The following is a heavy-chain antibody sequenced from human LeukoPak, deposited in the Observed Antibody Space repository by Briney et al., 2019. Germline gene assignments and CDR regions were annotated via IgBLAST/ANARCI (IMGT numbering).Heavy chain of an antibody. Sequence: GGALRLSCAASGFTFSSYAMSWVRQAPGKGLEWVSAIRDSGSSTHYADSVKGRFTISRDNAKNSLYLQMNSLRDEDTAVYFRARRPYSDTSGRLSDVWGQGTTVTVSS. CDR2: IRDSGSST. V-gene: IGHV3-23*01. CDR3: ARRPYSDTSGRLSDV. CDR1: GFTFSSYA. D-gene: IGHD3-22*01. J-gene: IGHJ6*02.